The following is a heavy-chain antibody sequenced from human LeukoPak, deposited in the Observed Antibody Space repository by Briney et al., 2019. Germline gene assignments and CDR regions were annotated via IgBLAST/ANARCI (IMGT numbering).Heavy chain of an antibody. D-gene: IGHD3-10*01. CDR3: ARVGVDLLWFGESYSADY. J-gene: IGHJ4*02. V-gene: IGHV3-33*01. Sequence: GGSLRLSCTASGFNFGIYGMHWVRQAPGKGLEWVAVMWDDGTNEYYVESVKGRFTISRDNGKRTLYLQMNSLRVEDTAVYYCARVGVDLLWFGESYSADYWGQGTLVTVSS. CDR2: MWDDGTNE. CDR1: GFNFGIYG.